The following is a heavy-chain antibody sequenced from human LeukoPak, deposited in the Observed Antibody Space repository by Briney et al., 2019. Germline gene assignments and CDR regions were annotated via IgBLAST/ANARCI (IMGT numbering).Heavy chain of an antibody. J-gene: IGHJ4*02. V-gene: IGHV3-30*02. CDR2: IWFDGGDN. CDR3: AKDLRFSCTSTNCFFDY. D-gene: IGHD2-2*01. Sequence: GGSLRLSCAASGFTFSSYGMHWVRQAPGKGLEWVALIWFDGGDNNYADSVKGRFTISRDNSKNTLYLEMNSLRAEDTAVYYCAKDLRFSCTSTNCFFDYWGQGTLVTVSS. CDR1: GFTFSSYG.